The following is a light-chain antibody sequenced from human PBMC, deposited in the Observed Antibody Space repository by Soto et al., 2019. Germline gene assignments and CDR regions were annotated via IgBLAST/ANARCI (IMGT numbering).Light chain of an antibody. J-gene: IGKJ1*01. V-gene: IGKV1-5*01. CDR1: QSTSSW. CDR3: QQYNTYSGT. Sequence: DIQMTQSPSTLSASVGDRVTITCRASQSTSSWVAWYQQEPGKAPKVLIYDVSSLESGVPSRFSGSASGTEFTLTINSLQPDDFATYYCQQYNTYSGTFGQGTKV. CDR2: DVS.